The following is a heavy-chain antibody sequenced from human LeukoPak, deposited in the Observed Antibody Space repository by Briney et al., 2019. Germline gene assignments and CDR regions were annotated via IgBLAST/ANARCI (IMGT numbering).Heavy chain of an antibody. Sequence: GGSLRLSCAASGFTFSSYGMHWVRQAPGKGLEWVAVISYDGSNKYYADSVKGRFTISRDNSKNTLYLQMNSLRAEDTAVYYCAKDRGAVAGLDTDYWGQGTLVTVSS. CDR2: ISYDGSNK. J-gene: IGHJ4*02. V-gene: IGHV3-30*18. CDR3: AKDRGAVAGLDTDY. CDR1: GFTFSSYG. D-gene: IGHD6-19*01.